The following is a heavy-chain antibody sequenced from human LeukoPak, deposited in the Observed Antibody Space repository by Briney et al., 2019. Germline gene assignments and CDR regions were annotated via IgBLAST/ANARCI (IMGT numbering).Heavy chain of an antibody. Sequence: SGGSLRLSCAASGFTFSSYWMHWVRQAPGKGLVWVSRINSDGSSTSYADSVKGRFTISRDNAKNTLYLQMNSLRAEDTAVYYCARYPYFWSGYSYYFDYWGQGTLVTVSS. CDR2: INSDGSST. CDR1: GFTFSSYW. V-gene: IGHV3-74*01. D-gene: IGHD3-3*01. J-gene: IGHJ4*02. CDR3: ARYPYFWSGYSYYFDY.